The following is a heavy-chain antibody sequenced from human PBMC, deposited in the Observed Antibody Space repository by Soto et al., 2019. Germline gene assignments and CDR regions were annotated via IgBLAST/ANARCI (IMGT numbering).Heavy chain of an antibody. D-gene: IGHD3-10*02. Sequence: GGSLRLSCSASGFILSSCAMHWVRQAPGKGLEYVSGITSDGDNIYHADSVKGRFTISRDNSKNTLYLQMSSLRVEDTAVYYCVKGNQLLRYYFEYWGQGTLVTVSS. CDR3: VKGNQLLRYYFEY. CDR2: ITSDGDNI. CDR1: GFILSSCA. V-gene: IGHV3-64D*06. J-gene: IGHJ4*02.